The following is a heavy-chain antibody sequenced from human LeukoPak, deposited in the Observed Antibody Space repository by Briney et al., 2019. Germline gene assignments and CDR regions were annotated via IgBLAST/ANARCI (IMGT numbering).Heavy chain of an antibody. V-gene: IGHV1-18*01. Sequence: ASVKVSFKASGYTFATYGISWVRQAPGQGLEWMGWTSADKGNTNFAWNLQDRVTMTTDTSTNTAYMELRSLRSDDTAVYYCARDYSSNSYYYYGMDVWGQGTTVTVSS. CDR1: GYTFATYG. D-gene: IGHD6-13*01. CDR2: TSADKGNT. J-gene: IGHJ6*02. CDR3: ARDYSSNSYYYYGMDV.